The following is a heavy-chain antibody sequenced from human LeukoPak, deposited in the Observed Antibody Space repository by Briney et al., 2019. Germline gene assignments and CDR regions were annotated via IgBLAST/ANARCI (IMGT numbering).Heavy chain of an antibody. CDR1: GFTFSSYS. CDR2: ISSSSSYI. J-gene: IGHJ3*02. CDR3: AREYSSSWYDLFDAFDI. D-gene: IGHD6-13*01. Sequence: GGALRLSCAASGFTFSSYSMNCGRQAPGKGLEWGSSISSSSSYIYYADSVKGRFTISRDNAKNSLYLRMNSLRAEDTAVYYCAREYSSSWYDLFDAFDIWGQGTMVTVSS. V-gene: IGHV3-21*01.